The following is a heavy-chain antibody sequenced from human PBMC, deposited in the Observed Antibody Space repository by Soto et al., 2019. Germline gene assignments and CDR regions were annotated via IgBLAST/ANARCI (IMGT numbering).Heavy chain of an antibody. J-gene: IGHJ4*02. V-gene: IGHV6-1*01. Sequence: SQTLSLTCAISGDSVSSNSAAWNWIRQSPSRGLEWLGRTYYRSKWYNDYAVSVKSRITINPDTSKNQFSLQLNSVTPEDTAAYYCAREPNYDFWSGYYGALYFDYWGQGTLVTVSS. CDR3: AREPNYDFWSGYYGALYFDY. D-gene: IGHD3-3*01. CDR2: TYYRSKWYN. CDR1: GDSVSSNSAA.